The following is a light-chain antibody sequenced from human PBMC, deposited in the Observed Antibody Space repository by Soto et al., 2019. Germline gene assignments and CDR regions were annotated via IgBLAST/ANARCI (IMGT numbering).Light chain of an antibody. CDR3: QQYNNWYT. CDR2: GAS. V-gene: IGKV3-15*01. J-gene: IGKJ2*01. Sequence: EIVMTQSPATLSVSPGERATLSSRASQSVSSNLAWYQQKPGQAPRLLIYGASTRATGIPARFSGSGSGTEFTLTISSLQFEDFAVYYCQQYNNWYTFGQGTKLEIK. CDR1: QSVSSN.